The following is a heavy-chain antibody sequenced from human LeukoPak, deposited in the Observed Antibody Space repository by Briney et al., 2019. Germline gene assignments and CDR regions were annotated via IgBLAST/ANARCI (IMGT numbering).Heavy chain of an antibody. CDR2: IYTSGST. Sequence: SQTLSLTCTVSGGSISSGSYYWSWIRQPAGKGLEWIGRIYTSGSTNYNPSLKSRVTISVDTSKNQFSLKLSSVTAADTAVYYCARGGGWYRSWFDPWGQGTLVTVSS. CDR1: GGSISSGSYY. J-gene: IGHJ5*02. D-gene: IGHD6-19*01. CDR3: ARGGGWYRSWFDP. V-gene: IGHV4-61*02.